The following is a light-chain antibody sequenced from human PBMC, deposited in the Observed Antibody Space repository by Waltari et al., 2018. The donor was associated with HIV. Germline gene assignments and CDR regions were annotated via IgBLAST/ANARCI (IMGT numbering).Light chain of an antibody. CDR1: TQDVGNYDY. CDR3: SSYRTYGTLV. V-gene: IGLV2-14*01. J-gene: IGLJ3*02. CDR2: DVS. Sequence: QSALTQPASVSGSPGQSITISCTGTTQDVGNYDYVSWYQHRPGKAPNLLIYDVSNRPSGVSGRFSGSKSGNTASLSISGLQAEDEADYFCSSYRTYGTLVFGGGTKLTVL.